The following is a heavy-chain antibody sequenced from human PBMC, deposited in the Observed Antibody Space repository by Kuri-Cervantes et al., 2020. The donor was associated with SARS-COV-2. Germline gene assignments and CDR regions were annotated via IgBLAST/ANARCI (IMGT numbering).Heavy chain of an antibody. CDR2: IYYSGST. CDR1: GGSISSGCYY. V-gene: IGHV4-31*03. J-gene: IGHJ3*02. CDR3: ARQWIAFDI. Sequence: LRLSCTVSGGSISSGCYYWSWIRQHPGKGLEWIGYIYYSGSTYYNPSLKSRVTISVDTSKNPFSLKLRSVTAADTAVYYCARQWIAFDIWGQGTMVTVSS. D-gene: IGHD2-2*03.